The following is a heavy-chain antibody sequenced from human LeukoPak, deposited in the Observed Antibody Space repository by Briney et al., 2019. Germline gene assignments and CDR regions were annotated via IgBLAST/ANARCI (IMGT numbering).Heavy chain of an antibody. J-gene: IGHJ5*02. Sequence: GGSLRLSCAASGFPFSTYGMSWVRQAPGKGLEWVSAASSTGGTTYYADSVKGRFTISRDNSKNTLFLQINSLRAEDTAVYYCARGDKQLLFNRNKGGFDPWGQGTLVTVSS. D-gene: IGHD1-14*01. CDR1: GFPFSTYG. CDR3: ARGDKQLLFNRNKGGFDP. V-gene: IGHV3-23*01. CDR2: ASSTGGTT.